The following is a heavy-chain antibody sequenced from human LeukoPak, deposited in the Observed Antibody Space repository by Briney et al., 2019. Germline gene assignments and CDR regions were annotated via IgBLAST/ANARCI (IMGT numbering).Heavy chain of an antibody. V-gene: IGHV3-7*03. D-gene: IGHD2-21*02. CDR1: GFTFSSYW. CDR3: ARVGPDCGGDCYSN. J-gene: IGHJ4*02. CDR2: IRQDGGEE. Sequence: GGSLRLSCAASGFTFSSYWMSWVRQAPGKGLKWVANIRQDGGEEYYVDSVGGRFTISRDNAKNSLYLQMDSLRSDDTAAYFCARVGPDCGGDCYSNWGQGTLVTVSS.